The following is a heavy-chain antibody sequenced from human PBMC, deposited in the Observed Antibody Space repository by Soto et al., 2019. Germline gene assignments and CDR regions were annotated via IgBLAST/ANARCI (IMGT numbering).Heavy chain of an antibody. CDR3: AKTGSGYDGFDGMDV. CDR1: GFTFSSYA. V-gene: IGHV3-23*01. D-gene: IGHD5-12*01. Sequence: GGSLRLSCAASGFTFSSYAMSWVRQAPGKWLEWVSAISGSGGSTYYADSVKGRFTISRDNSKNTLYLQMNSLRAEDTAVYYCAKTGSGYDGFDGMDVWGQGTTVTVSS. CDR2: ISGSGGST. J-gene: IGHJ6*02.